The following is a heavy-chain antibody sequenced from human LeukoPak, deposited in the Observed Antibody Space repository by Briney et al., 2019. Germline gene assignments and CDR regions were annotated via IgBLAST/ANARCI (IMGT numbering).Heavy chain of an antibody. CDR3: ARDPVGNIDFWSGYYSDY. Sequence: ASVKVSCKASGYTFTSYGISWVRQAPGQGLEWMGWISAYNGNTNYAQKLQGRVTMTTDTSTSTAYMELRSLRSDDTAVYYCARDPVGNIDFWSGYYSDYWGQGTLVTASS. V-gene: IGHV1-18*01. D-gene: IGHD3-3*01. J-gene: IGHJ4*02. CDR2: ISAYNGNT. CDR1: GYTFTSYG.